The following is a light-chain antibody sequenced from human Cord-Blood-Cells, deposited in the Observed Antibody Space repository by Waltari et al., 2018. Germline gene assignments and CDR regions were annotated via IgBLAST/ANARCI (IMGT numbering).Light chain of an antibody. J-gene: IGLJ3*02. CDR3: CSYAGSYTWV. Sequence: QSALTQPRSVSGSPGPSVTISCTGTSSDVGGYNYVSWYQQHPGKAPKLMIYDVSKRPSVVPDRFSGSKSGNTASLTISGLQAEDEADYYCCSYAGSYTWVFGGGTKLTVL. V-gene: IGLV2-11*01. CDR2: DVS. CDR1: SSDVGGYNY.